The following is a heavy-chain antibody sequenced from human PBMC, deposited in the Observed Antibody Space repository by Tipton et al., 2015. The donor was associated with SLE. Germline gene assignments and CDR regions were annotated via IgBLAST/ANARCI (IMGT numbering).Heavy chain of an antibody. CDR2: IYHSGST. J-gene: IGHJ3*02. D-gene: IGHD6-13*01. Sequence: TLSPTCAVSSYSISSGYYWGWIRQPPGKGLEWIGSIYHSGSTYYNPSLKSRVTISVDTSKNQFSLKLSSVTAADTAVYYCASLVNSSSWYLGAFDIWGQGTMVTVSS. V-gene: IGHV4-38-2*01. CDR3: ASLVNSSSWYLGAFDI. CDR1: SYSISSGYY.